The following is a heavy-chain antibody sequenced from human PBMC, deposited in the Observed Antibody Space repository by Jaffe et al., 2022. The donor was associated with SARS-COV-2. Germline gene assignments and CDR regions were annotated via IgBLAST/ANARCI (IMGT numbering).Heavy chain of an antibody. J-gene: IGHJ4*02. D-gene: IGHD6-13*01. CDR2: MNGDGKTI. Sequence: EVQLVESGGGLVQPGGSLRLSCAASGFTLNDYWMHWVRRVPGKGLVWVSRMNGDGKTINYADSVKGRFTISRDNAKNTVYLQMNSLRAEDTAIYYCARDLAAAAGPALESWGQGTLVTVSS. V-gene: IGHV3-74*01. CDR3: ARDLAAAAGPALES. CDR1: GFTLNDYW.